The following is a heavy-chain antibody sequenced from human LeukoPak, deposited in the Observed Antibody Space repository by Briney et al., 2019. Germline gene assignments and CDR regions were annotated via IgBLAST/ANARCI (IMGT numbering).Heavy chain of an antibody. V-gene: IGHV3-30*18. Sequence: SGVSLRLSCAASGFTFSSYGMHWVRQAPGKGLEWVAVISYDGSNKYYADSVKGRFTISRDNSKNTLYLQMNSLRAEDTAVYYCAKEVQVERRKDGFDIWGQGTMVTVSS. D-gene: IGHD1-1*01. CDR1: GFTFSSYG. CDR3: AKEVQVERRKDGFDI. CDR2: ISYDGSNK. J-gene: IGHJ3*02.